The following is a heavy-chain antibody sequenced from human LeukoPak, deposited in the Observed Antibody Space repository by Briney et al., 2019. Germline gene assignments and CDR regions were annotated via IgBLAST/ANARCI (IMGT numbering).Heavy chain of an antibody. V-gene: IGHV3-33*08. CDR2: LWDGGSNK. D-gene: IGHD3-22*01. CDR1: GFTLKNYC. Sequence: GALRPPRAAAGFTLKNYCMQRGRQAPSKGLEGGAGLWDGGSNKYYADSVKGRFTISRDNSKNTLYLQMNSLRAEDTAVYYCARCRSYDSSGYFPDDAFDIWGQGTMVTVSS. J-gene: IGHJ3*02. CDR3: ARCRSYDSSGYFPDDAFDI.